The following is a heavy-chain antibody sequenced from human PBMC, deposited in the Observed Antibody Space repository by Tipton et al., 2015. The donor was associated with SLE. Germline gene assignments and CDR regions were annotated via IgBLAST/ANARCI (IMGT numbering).Heavy chain of an antibody. CDR2: IKQDGSEK. CDR3: ARVYYGDATFDY. J-gene: IGHJ4*02. Sequence: GSLRLSCAASGFTFSNYWMSWVRQAPGKGLEWVANIKQDGSEKYYVDSVKGRFSISRDNAKHSLYLQMNSLRAEDTAVYYCARVYYGDATFDYWGQGTLVTVSS. CDR1: GFTFSNYW. D-gene: IGHD4-17*01. V-gene: IGHV3-7*01.